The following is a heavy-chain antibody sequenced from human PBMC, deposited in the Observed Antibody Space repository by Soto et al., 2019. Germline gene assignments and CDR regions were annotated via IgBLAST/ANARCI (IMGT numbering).Heavy chain of an antibody. V-gene: IGHV3-30*18. J-gene: IGHJ5*02. CDR1: GFTFSNYG. CDR2: ISYDGSDK. CDR3: AKAAGYDYVWGSSGLDP. Sequence: QVKLVESGGGVVQHGMSLRLSCAASGFTFSNYGMHWVRQAPGKGLEWVAVISYDGSDKYYADSVKGRFTISIDDSKNTLYLQMNSLRAEDTAVYYCAKAAGYDYVWGSSGLDPWGQGALVTVSS. D-gene: IGHD3-16*01.